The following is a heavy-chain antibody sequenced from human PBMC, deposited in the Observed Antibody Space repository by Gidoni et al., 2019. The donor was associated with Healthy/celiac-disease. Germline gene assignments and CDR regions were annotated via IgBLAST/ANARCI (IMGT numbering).Heavy chain of an antibody. CDR2: ISYDGSNK. CDR1: GFTFSSYG. J-gene: IGHJ4*02. Sequence: QVQLVEPGGGVVQPGRSLRLSWAASGFTFSSYGMHWVRQAPGKGLEWVAVISYDGSNKYYADSVAGRFTISRDNSKNTLYLQMNSLRAEDTAVYYCAKDRERVGATDPSDCWGQGTLVTVSS. CDR3: AKDRERVGATDPSDC. V-gene: IGHV3-30*18. D-gene: IGHD1-26*01.